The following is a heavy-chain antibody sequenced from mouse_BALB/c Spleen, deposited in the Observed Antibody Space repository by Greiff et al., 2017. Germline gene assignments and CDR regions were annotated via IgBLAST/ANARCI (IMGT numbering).Heavy chain of an antibody. CDR2: ISDGGSYT. Sequence: EVMLVESGGGLVKPGGSLKLSCAASGFTFSDYYMYWVRQTPEKRLEWVATISDGGSYTYYPDSVKGRFTISRDNAKNNLYLQMSSLKSEDTAMYYCAREGTHYGSSLYAMDYWGQGTSVTVSS. D-gene: IGHD1-1*01. J-gene: IGHJ4*01. V-gene: IGHV5-4*02. CDR1: GFTFSDYY. CDR3: AREGTHYGSSLYAMDY.